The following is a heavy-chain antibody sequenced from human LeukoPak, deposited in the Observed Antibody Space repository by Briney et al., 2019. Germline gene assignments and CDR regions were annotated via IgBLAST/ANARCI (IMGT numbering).Heavy chain of an antibody. Sequence: GASVKVSCKASGYTFTGYYVHWVRQAPGQGLEWMGWINPNSGGTNYAQKFQGRVTITRDTSISTAYMELSRLRSDDTAVYYCARGRDIVVVPAFCDYWGQGTLVTVSS. D-gene: IGHD2-2*01. CDR2: INPNSGGT. V-gene: IGHV1-2*02. J-gene: IGHJ4*02. CDR1: GYTFTGYY. CDR3: ARGRDIVVVPAFCDY.